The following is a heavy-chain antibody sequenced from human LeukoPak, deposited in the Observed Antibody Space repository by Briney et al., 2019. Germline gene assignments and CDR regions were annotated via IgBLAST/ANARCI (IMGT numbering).Heavy chain of an antibody. CDR1: GFTFSSYS. V-gene: IGHV3-21*01. CDR3: AREPIRAYGMDV. CDR2: ISSSSSYI. D-gene: IGHD2-21*01. J-gene: IGHJ6*02. Sequence: GGSLRLSCAVSGFTFSSYSMNWVRQAPGKGLEWVSSISSSSSYIYYADSVKGRFTISRDNAKNSLYLQMNSLRAEDTAVYYCAREPIRAYGMDVWGQGTTVTVSS.